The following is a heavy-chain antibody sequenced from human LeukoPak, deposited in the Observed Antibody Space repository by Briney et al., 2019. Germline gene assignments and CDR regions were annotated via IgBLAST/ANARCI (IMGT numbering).Heavy chain of an antibody. J-gene: IGHJ3*02. CDR3: ARVGSNAFDI. CDR1: GFTLSRYD. D-gene: IGHD1-26*01. V-gene: IGHV3-13*04. CDR2: LGTAGDT. Sequence: GGSLRLSCAASGFTLSRYDMHWVRQATGKGLEWVSALGTAGDTYYPGSVKGRFTISRENAKTSLYLQMNSLRAGDTAVFYCARVGSNAFDIWGQGTMVTVSS.